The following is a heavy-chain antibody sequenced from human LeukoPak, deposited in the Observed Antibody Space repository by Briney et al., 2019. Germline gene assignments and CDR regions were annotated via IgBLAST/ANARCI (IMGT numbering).Heavy chain of an antibody. V-gene: IGHV3-48*03. CDR1: GFTFSSYE. J-gene: IGHJ4*02. CDR2: ISGSGSTI. CDR3: ARHYDSTAYSLDY. D-gene: IGHD3-22*01. Sequence: GGSLRLSCAASGFTFSSYEMNWVRQAPGKGLDWVSYISGSGSTIYYADSVKGRFTISRDNAKESLFLQMNSLRAEDTAVYYCARHYDSTAYSLDYWGQGTLVTVSS.